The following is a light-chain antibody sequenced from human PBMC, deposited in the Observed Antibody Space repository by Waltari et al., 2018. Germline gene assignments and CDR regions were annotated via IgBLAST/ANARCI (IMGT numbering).Light chain of an antibody. CDR1: QTVLYSSDNNNY. CDR3: QQYYDTPRT. V-gene: IGKV4-1*01. Sequence: DIVMTQSPDSLAASLGERATINCKSSQTVLYSSDNNNYLAWYQQKLGQPPKLLIYWASTRASGVPARFSGSGSGTDFTLTISSLQAEDVAVYYCQQYYDTPRTFGQGTRVEIK. CDR2: WAS. J-gene: IGKJ1*01.